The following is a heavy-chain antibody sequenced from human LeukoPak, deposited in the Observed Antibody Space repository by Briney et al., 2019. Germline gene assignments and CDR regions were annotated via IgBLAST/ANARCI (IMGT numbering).Heavy chain of an antibody. CDR2: ISPNSGGT. CDR1: GSTFTAYY. V-gene: IGHV1-2*02. Sequence: ASVKVSFTASGSTFTAYYMHWVRQAPGQGLEWMGWISPNSGGTKYAQNFQGRVTMTRDTSISTAYMDLSSLTSDDTAVYYCAREGLDPWGQGTLVTVSS. J-gene: IGHJ5*02. CDR3: AREGLDP.